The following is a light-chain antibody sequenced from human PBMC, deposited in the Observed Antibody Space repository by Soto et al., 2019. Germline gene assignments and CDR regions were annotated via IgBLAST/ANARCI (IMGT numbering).Light chain of an antibody. CDR1: QSVSSN. CDR3: QQYGSSLWT. V-gene: IGKV3-20*01. CDR2: GAS. Sequence: EVVMTQSPATLSVSPGERATLSCRASQSVSSNLAWYQQKPGQAPRLLIYGASSRATGIPDRFSGSGSGTDFTLTTSRLEPEDFAVYYCQQYGSSLWTFGQGTKVDIK. J-gene: IGKJ1*01.